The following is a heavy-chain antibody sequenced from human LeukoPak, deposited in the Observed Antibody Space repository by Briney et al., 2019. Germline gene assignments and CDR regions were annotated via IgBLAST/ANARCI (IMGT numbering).Heavy chain of an antibody. CDR3: ATVPYYYGSGMGVD. Sequence: ASVKVSCKVSGYTLTVLSMRWVRQAPGKGLEWMGGFDPEDGETIYAQKFQGRVTMTEDTSTDTAYMELSSLRSEDTAVYYCATVPYYYGSGMGVDWGQGTLVTVSS. CDR1: GYTLTVLS. CDR2: FDPEDGET. J-gene: IGHJ4*02. V-gene: IGHV1-24*01. D-gene: IGHD3-10*01.